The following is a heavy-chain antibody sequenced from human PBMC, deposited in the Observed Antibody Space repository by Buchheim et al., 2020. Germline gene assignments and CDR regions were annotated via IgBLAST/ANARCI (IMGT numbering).Heavy chain of an antibody. D-gene: IGHD3-22*01. V-gene: IGHV1-46*03. Sequence: QVQLVQSGAEVKKPGASVKVSCKASGYTFTSYYMHWVRQAPGQGLEWMGIINPSGGSTSYAQKFQGRVTLTRDTSTRTVCMELSSLRSEDTAVYYCARDGDYDHPPFRPRGGAFDIWGQGT. CDR2: INPSGGST. J-gene: IGHJ3*02. CDR1: GYTFTSYY. CDR3: ARDGDYDHPPFRPRGGAFDI.